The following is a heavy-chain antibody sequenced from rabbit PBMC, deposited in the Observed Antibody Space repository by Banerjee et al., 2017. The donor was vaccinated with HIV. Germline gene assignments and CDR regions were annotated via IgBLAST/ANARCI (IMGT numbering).Heavy chain of an antibody. Sequence: QEQLVESGGGLVQPGGSLILSCKASGFTISSYSMNWVRQAPGKGLEWIGYIDPIFGSTYYASWVNGRFTISKTSSTTVTLQMTSLTGADTAIYFCARDFGLPPQYSYGDGGYVYATGANLWGQGTLVTVS. CDR3: ARDFGLPPQYSYGDGGYVYATGANL. J-gene: IGHJ4*01. CDR1: GFTISSYS. D-gene: IGHD6-1*01. V-gene: IGHV1S39*01. CDR2: IDPIFGST.